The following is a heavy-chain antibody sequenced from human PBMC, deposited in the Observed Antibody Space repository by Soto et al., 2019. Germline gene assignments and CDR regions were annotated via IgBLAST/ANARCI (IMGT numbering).Heavy chain of an antibody. J-gene: IGHJ6*02. CDR2: IYYSGST. V-gene: IGHV4-39*01. CDR3: AGQPTAGSYYDLGSYYYYYAMDV. Sequence: ETLSLTCTVSGGSISSSSYYWGWIRQPPGKGLEWIGSIYYSGSTYYNPSLKSRVTISVDTSKNQFSLKLSSVTAADTAVYYCAGQPTAGSYYDLGSYYYYYAMDVWGQGTTVTVSS. D-gene: IGHD3-10*01. CDR1: GGSISSSSYY.